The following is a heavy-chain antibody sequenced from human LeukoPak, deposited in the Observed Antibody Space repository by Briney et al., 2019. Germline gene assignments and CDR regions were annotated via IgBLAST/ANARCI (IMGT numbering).Heavy chain of an antibody. V-gene: IGHV1-2*02. J-gene: IGHJ6*03. CDR1: GYTFTGYY. CDR3: ARSEQLLGYYYYYMDV. D-gene: IGHD2-2*01. CDR2: INPNSGGT. Sequence: ASVKVSCKASGYTFTGYYMHWVRQAPGQGLEWMGWINPNSGGTNYAQKFQGRVTMTRDTSISTAYMELSRLRSDDTAVYYCARSEQLLGYYYYYMDVWGKGTTVTVSS.